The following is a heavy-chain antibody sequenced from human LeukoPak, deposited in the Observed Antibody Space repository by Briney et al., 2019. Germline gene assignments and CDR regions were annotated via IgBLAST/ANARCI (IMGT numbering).Heavy chain of an antibody. D-gene: IGHD2-2*01. CDR1: GYTLTELS. V-gene: IGHV1-24*01. CDR3: ATLPLGYCSSTSCPLDAFDI. CDR2: FDPEDGET. J-gene: IGHJ3*02. Sequence: ASVKVSCKVSGYTLTELSMHWVRQAPGKGLEWMGGFDPEDGETIYAQKFQGRVTMTEDTSTDTAYMELSSLRSEDTAVYCCATLPLGYCSSTSCPLDAFDIWGQGTMVTVSS.